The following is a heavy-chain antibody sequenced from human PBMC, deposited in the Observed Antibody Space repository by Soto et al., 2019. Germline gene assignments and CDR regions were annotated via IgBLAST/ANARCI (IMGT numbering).Heavy chain of an antibody. CDR1: GFTFSNAW. CDR2: IKSKTDGGTT. D-gene: IGHD3-10*01. Sequence: GGSLRLSCAASGFTFSNAWMSWVRQAPGKGLEWVGRIKSKTDGGTTDYAAPVKGRFTISRDDSKNTLYLQMNSLKTEDTTVNFCTTDILLWFGVDAFDIWGQGTMVTVS. J-gene: IGHJ3*02. CDR3: TTDILLWFGVDAFDI. V-gene: IGHV3-15*01.